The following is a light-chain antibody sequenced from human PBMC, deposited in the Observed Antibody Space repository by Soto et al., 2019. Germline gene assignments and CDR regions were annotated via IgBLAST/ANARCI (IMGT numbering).Light chain of an antibody. CDR1: SGHTKYA. Sequence: QPVLTQSPSVSASLGASVKLSCTLSSGHTKYAIAWHQQQPKRGPRFLTKLKSDGSLSKGDGIPDRFSGSSSGAERYLTISRLQSEDEADYYCQTWDSGPWVFGGGTKLTVL. J-gene: IGLJ3*02. CDR3: QTWDSGPWV. V-gene: IGLV4-69*01. CDR2: LKSDGSL.